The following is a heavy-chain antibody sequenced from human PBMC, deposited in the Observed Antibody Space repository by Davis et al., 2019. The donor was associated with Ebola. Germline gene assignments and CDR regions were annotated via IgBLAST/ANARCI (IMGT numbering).Heavy chain of an antibody. CDR1: GFTFSGSA. Sequence: PGGSLRLSCAASGFTFSGSAMHWVRQASGKGLGWVGRIRSKANSYATAYAASVKGRFTISRDDSKNTAYLQMNSLKTEDTAVYYCTVSTEIDYWGQGNLVTVSS. J-gene: IGHJ4*02. CDR3: TVSTEIDY. D-gene: IGHD2-8*01. V-gene: IGHV3-73*01. CDR2: IRSKANSYAT.